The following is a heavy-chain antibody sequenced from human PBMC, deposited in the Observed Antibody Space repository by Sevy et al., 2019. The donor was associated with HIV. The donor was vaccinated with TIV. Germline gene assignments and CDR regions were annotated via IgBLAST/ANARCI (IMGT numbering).Heavy chain of an antibody. Sequence: SETLSLTCTVSGGSISSYYWSWIRQPPGKGLEWIGYIYYSGNTNYNPSLKSRVTISVDTSKNQFSLKLSSVTAADTAVYYCARERRDGYCSSTSCYNVDNWFDPWGQGTLVTVSS. CDR3: ARERRDGYCSSTSCYNVDNWFDP. V-gene: IGHV4-59*01. CDR2: IYYSGNT. CDR1: GGSISSYY. D-gene: IGHD2-2*02. J-gene: IGHJ5*02.